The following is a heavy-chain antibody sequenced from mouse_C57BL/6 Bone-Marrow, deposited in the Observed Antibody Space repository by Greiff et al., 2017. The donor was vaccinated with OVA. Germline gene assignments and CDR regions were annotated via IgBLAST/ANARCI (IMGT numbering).Heavy chain of an antibody. CDR1: GYSFTGYY. J-gene: IGHJ2*01. D-gene: IGHD1-1*01. CDR2: INPSTGGT. Sequence: VQLQQSGPELVKPGASVMISCKASGYSFTGYYMNWVKQSPEKSLEWIGEINPSTGGTTYNQKFKAKATLTVDKSSSTAYMQLKSLTSEDSAVYYCARDYYGSSLDYWGQGTTLTVSS. CDR3: ARDYYGSSLDY. V-gene: IGHV1-42*01.